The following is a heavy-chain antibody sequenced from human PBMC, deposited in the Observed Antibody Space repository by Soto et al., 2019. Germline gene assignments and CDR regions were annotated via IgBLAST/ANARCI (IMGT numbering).Heavy chain of an antibody. CDR1: GYTFTSYG. CDR3: AREEDCISTSCYLGGYYPYFDY. J-gene: IGHJ4*02. Sequence: QVQLVQSGAEVKKPGASVKVSCKASGYTFTSYGISWVRQAPGQGLEWMGWISAYNGNTNYAQKLQGRATMTTDTSTSTASMKLRSLRSDDTAVYYCAREEDCISTSCYLGGYYPYFDYWGQGTLVTVSS. CDR2: ISAYNGNT. V-gene: IGHV1-18*01. D-gene: IGHD2-2*01.